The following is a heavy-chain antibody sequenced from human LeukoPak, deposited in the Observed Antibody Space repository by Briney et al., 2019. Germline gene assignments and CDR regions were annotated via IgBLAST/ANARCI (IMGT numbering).Heavy chain of an antibody. Sequence: GGSLRLSCAASGFXFSSYAMSWVRQAPGKGQEWVSVIYSGGSTFYADSVKGRSTISRDNSKNTLYLQMNSLRAEDTAVYYCASDSYSPEYFQHWGQGTLVTVSS. CDR2: IYSGGST. V-gene: IGHV3-66*01. D-gene: IGHD2-15*01. CDR3: ASDSYSPEYFQH. CDR1: GFXFSSYA. J-gene: IGHJ1*01.